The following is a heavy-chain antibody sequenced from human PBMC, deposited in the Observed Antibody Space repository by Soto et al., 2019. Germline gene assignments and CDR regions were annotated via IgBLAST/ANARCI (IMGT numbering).Heavy chain of an antibody. J-gene: IGHJ6*02. CDR2: MIPVFGTA. CDR1: GGSLSNYG. V-gene: IGHV1-69*12. D-gene: IGHD4-17*01. Sequence: QVQLVQSGAEVKKPGSSVKVSCKASGGSLSNYGISWVRQAPGQGLEWMGGMIPVFGTANYAQKFQGRVTITADESTSIVYMDVTSLTSEDTAVYYCARGDATKIVVTTYYGMDVWGQGTTVTVSS. CDR3: ARGDATKIVVTTYYGMDV.